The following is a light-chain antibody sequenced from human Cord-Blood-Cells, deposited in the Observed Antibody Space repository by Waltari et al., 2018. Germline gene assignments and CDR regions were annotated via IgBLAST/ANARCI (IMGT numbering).Light chain of an antibody. V-gene: IGKV3-11*01. Sequence: EIVLTQSPATLSLSSGHRATLSCRASQRVSSYLAWYQQKPGQAPRLLIYDASNRATGIPARFSGSGSGTDFTLTISSLEPEDFAVYYCQQRSNWLTFGQGTRLEIK. CDR1: QRVSSY. CDR3: QQRSNWLT. J-gene: IGKJ5*01. CDR2: DAS.